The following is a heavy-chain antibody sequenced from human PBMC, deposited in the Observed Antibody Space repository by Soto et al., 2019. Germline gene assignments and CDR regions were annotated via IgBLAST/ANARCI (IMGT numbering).Heavy chain of an antibody. V-gene: IGHV4-39*01. CDR2: IYYSGST. CDR3: ARHLGLTMVRGANWFDP. Sequence: PSETLSLTCTVSGGSISSSSYYWGWIRQPPGKGLEWIGSIYYSGSTYYNPSLKSRVTTSVDTSKNQFSLKLSSVTAADTAVYYCARHLGLTMVRGANWFDPWGQGTLVTVSS. CDR1: GGSISSSSYY. J-gene: IGHJ5*02. D-gene: IGHD3-10*01.